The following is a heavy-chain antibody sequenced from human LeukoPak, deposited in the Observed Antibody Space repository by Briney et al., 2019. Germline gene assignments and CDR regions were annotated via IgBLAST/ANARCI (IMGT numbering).Heavy chain of an antibody. CDR2: FDPEDGET. CDR1: GYTFTELS. CDR3: ATQGEYCSGGSCYRGWFEP. D-gene: IGHD2-15*01. V-gene: IGHV1-24*01. J-gene: IGHJ5*02. Sequence: GASVKVSCKVSGYTFTELSMHWVRQAPGQGLEWMGGFDPEDGETIYAQKFQGRVTMTEDTSTDTAYMELSSLRSEDTAVYYCATQGEYCSGGSCYRGWFEPWGQGTLVTVSS.